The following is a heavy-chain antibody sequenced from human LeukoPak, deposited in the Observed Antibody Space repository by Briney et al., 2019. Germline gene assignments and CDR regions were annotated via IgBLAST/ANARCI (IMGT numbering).Heavy chain of an antibody. CDR3: ARQGGHYDSSGPDY. Sequence: SETLSLTCAVYGGSFSGYYWSWIRQPPGKGLEWIGYIYYSGSTNYNPSLKSRVTISVDTSKNQFSLKLSSVTAADTAVYYCARQGGHYDSSGPDYWGQGTLVTVSS. D-gene: IGHD3-22*01. CDR1: GGSFSGYY. V-gene: IGHV4-59*08. J-gene: IGHJ4*02. CDR2: IYYSGST.